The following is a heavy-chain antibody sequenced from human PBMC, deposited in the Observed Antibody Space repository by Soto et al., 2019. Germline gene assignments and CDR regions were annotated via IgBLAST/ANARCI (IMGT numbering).Heavy chain of an antibody. Sequence: ASVKVSCKASGYTFTGYYMHWVRQAPGQGLEWMGWINPNSGGTNYAQKFQGWVTMTRDTSISTAYMELSRLRSDDTAVYYCARDKTPQDYYDSSGYYDYYGMDVWGQGTTVTVCS. D-gene: IGHD3-22*01. CDR3: ARDKTPQDYYDSSGYYDYYGMDV. CDR2: INPNSGGT. CDR1: GYTFTGYY. J-gene: IGHJ6*02. V-gene: IGHV1-2*04.